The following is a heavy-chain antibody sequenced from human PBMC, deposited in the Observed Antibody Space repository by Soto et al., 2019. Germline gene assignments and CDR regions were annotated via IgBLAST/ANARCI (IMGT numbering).Heavy chain of an antibody. Sequence: ASVKVSCKGSGYTLTELSMHWVRQAPGKGLEWMGGVDPEDGETIYAQRFKGSVTMTEDTSTDTACMELSSLRSEDTDVDHCATASWTGSYYIDYWGQGTLVTVSS. CDR3: ATASWTGSYYIDY. J-gene: IGHJ4*02. V-gene: IGHV1-24*01. D-gene: IGHD2-8*02. CDR2: VDPEDGET. CDR1: GYTLTELS.